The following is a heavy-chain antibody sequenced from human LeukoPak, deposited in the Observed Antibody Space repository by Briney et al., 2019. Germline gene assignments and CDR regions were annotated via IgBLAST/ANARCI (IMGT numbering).Heavy chain of an antibody. CDR1: GGSFSGYY. J-gene: IGHJ4*02. CDR3: ARHGRGGSSSYLVGY. D-gene: IGHD6-6*01. V-gene: IGHV4-34*01. Sequence: NSSETLSLTCAVYGGSFSGYYWSWIRQPPGKALEWIGTIYYSGSTYYNPSLKSRVTISVDTSKNQFSLKLNSVTAADTAVYYCARHGRGGSSSYLVGYWGQGTLVTVSS. CDR2: IYYSGST.